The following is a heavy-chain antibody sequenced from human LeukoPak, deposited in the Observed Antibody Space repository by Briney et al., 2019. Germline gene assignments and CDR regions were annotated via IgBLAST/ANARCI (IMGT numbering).Heavy chain of an antibody. D-gene: IGHD1-26*01. V-gene: IGHV3-23*01. CDR2: IHNSGGGYST. CDR1: GFILTNYA. Sequence: GGSLRLSCAASGFILTNYAMAWVRQTPGKGLEWVSTIHNSGGGYSTYYADSVRGRFTVSRDNSDNTLFLQMYNLRAEDTAIYYCATHQARGSHSKFDYWGQGTLVTVSS. CDR3: ATHQARGSHSKFDY. J-gene: IGHJ4*02.